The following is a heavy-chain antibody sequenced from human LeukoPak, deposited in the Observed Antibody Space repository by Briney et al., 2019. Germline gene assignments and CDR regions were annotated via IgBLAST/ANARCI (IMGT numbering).Heavy chain of an antibody. D-gene: IGHD3-3*01. Sequence: SETLSLTCAVSGYSISSGYYWGWIRQPPGKGLEWIRSIYHSGSTYYNPSLKSRVTISVDTSKNQFSLRLSSVTAADTAVYYCARQVFGVVIIDVGFDYWGQGTLVTVSS. J-gene: IGHJ4*02. CDR2: IYHSGST. V-gene: IGHV4-38-2*01. CDR1: GYSISSGYY. CDR3: ARQVFGVVIIDVGFDY.